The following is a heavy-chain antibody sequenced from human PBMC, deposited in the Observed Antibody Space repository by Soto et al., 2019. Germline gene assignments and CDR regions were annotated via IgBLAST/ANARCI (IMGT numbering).Heavy chain of an antibody. CDR2: IHYSGNT. CDR1: GGSINNHY. Sequence: QVQLQESGPGLVKPSETLSLTCTVSGGSINNHYWCWIRQPPGKGLEWIGYIHYSGNTNYNPSLKSRVTISVDTSKNQFSLRLSSVTAADTAMYYCARDTYGGGIWGQGTMVTVSS. D-gene: IGHD4-17*01. CDR3: ARDTYGGGI. J-gene: IGHJ3*02. V-gene: IGHV4-59*11.